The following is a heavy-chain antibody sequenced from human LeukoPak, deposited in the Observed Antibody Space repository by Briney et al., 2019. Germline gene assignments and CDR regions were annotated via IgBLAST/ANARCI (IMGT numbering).Heavy chain of an antibody. V-gene: IGHV4-30-4*01. Sequence: SETLSLTCAVYGGSFSGYYWSWIRQPPGKGLEWIGYIYYSGSTYYNPSLKSRVTISVDTSKNQFSLKLSSVTAADTAVCYCARDNKWSYYYGMDVWGQGTTVTVSS. CDR2: IYYSGST. D-gene: IGHD2-15*01. CDR3: ARDNKWSYYYGMDV. J-gene: IGHJ6*02. CDR1: GGSFSGYY.